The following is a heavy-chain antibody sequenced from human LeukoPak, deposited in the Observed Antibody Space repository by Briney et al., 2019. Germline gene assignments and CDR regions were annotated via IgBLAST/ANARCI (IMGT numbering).Heavy chain of an antibody. Sequence: KSSQTLSLTCAVSGGSFSSDYWSWIRQSPGKGLEWIGYISYSGETKYSPSLKSRVTMSGDRSKNTSSLRMTSVTAADTAVYFCAKSHPAVTTTDWYFDLWGRGTLVTISS. CDR2: ISYSGET. D-gene: IGHD4-17*01. CDR1: GGSFSSDY. J-gene: IGHJ2*01. V-gene: IGHV4-59*03. CDR3: AKSHPAVTTTDWYFDL.